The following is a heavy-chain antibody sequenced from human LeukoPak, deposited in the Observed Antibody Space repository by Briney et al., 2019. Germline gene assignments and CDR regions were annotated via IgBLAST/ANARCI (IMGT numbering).Heavy chain of an antibody. CDR3: ARHLRRAYYYDSSGTNNWFDP. CDR2: IYYIVST. D-gene: IGHD3-22*01. V-gene: IGHV4-39*01. Sequence: PSETLSLTCTVSGSSISSSSYYWGSIRQPPGKGLEWIGIIYYIVSTYYNPSLNSRVTQSVNPSKNHSSLNPASVTAGDTAVYYCARHLRRAYYYDSSGTNNWFDPWGQGNPVTVSS. CDR1: GSSISSSSYY. J-gene: IGHJ5*02.